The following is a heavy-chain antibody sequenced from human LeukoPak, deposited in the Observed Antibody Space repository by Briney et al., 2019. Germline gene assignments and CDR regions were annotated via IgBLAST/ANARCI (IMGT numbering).Heavy chain of an antibody. V-gene: IGHV4-4*07. J-gene: IGHJ5*02. D-gene: IGHD5-18*01. CDR2: IYTSGST. Sequence: SETLSLTCTVPGGSISSYYWSCIRQPARKGVEWIGRIYTSGSTNYNPYLKSRVTMSGDTSKSQCSLKLSSVTAADTAVYYCARTTLQLLGLGWFDPWGQGTLVTVSS. CDR1: GGSISSYY. CDR3: ARTTLQLLGLGWFDP.